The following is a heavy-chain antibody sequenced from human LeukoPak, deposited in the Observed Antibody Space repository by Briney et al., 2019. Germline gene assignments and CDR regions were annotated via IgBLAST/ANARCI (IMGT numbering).Heavy chain of an antibody. CDR2: ISGSGGST. V-gene: IGHV3-23*01. CDR1: GLTFSSYA. J-gene: IGHJ4*02. D-gene: IGHD1-26*01. Sequence: SGGSLRLSCAASGLTFSSYAMSWVRQAPGKGLEWVSAISGSGGSTYYADSVKGRFTISRDNSKNTLYLQMNSLRAEDTAVYYCAKDLTFTPWYSGSQDDYWGQGTLVTVSS. CDR3: AKDLTFTPWYSGSQDDY.